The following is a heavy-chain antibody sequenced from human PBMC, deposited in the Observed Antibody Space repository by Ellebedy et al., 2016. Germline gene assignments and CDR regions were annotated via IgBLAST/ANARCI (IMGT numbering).Heavy chain of an antibody. Sequence: SETLSLTCTVSGGSSSSYYWSWIRQPPGKGLEWIGYCYYSGSTNYNPSLKSRVTISVDTSMNQFSLKLSSVTAADTALYYCATYSMGRLDYWGQGTLVTVSS. CDR2: CYYSGST. D-gene: IGHD1-1*01. V-gene: IGHV4-59*08. CDR3: ATYSMGRLDY. J-gene: IGHJ4*02. CDR1: GGSSSSYY.